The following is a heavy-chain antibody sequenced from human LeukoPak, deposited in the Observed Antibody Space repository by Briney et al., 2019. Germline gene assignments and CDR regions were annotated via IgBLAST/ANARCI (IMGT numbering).Heavy chain of an antibody. Sequence: PGGSLRLSCAASGFTFSSYGMHWVRQAPGKGLEWVAVISYDGSNKYYADSVKGRFTISRDNSKNTLYLQMNSLRAEDTAVYYCAKDSTEGYFDYWGQGTLVTVSS. J-gene: IGHJ4*02. CDR1: GFTFSSYG. CDR3: AKDSTEGYFDY. V-gene: IGHV3-30*18. CDR2: ISYDGSNK.